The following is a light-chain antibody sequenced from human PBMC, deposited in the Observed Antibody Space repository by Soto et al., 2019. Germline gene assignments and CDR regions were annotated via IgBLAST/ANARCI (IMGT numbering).Light chain of an antibody. Sequence: QSALTQPASVSGSPGQSITISCTTSSSYISSHNYVSWYQQHTGKAPRLIIYDVSSRPSGISNRFSGSKSGNTVSLTISGLQAEDEADYFCSSYTISSTVVFGGGTKLTVL. CDR3: SSYTISSTVV. J-gene: IGLJ2*01. CDR2: DVS. CDR1: SSYISSHNY. V-gene: IGLV2-14*03.